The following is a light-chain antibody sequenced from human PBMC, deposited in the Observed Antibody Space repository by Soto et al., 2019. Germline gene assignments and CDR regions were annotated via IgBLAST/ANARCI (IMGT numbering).Light chain of an antibody. J-gene: IGKJ1*01. V-gene: IGKV3-20*01. CDR1: QSVSSSF. CDR3: QQYVSSPWA. CDR2: GAS. Sequence: EIVLAQSPATLSLSPGERATLSCGASQSVSSSFLAWYQQKPGQAPRLLIYGASRRAAGIPDRFTGSGSGTDFTLTISRLEPEDFAVYYCQQYVSSPWAFGQGTKVDIK.